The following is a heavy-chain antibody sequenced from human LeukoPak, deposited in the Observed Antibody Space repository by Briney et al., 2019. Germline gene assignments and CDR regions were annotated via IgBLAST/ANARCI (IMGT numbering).Heavy chain of an antibody. J-gene: IGHJ4*02. D-gene: IGHD3-22*01. Sequence: GGSLRLSCAASGFTFSSYWMSWVRQAPGKGLEWVANIKQDGSEKYYVDSVKGRFTISRDNAKNSLYLQMNSLRAEDTAVYYCARVTYYYDSSGYTYYFDYWGQGTLVTVSS. CDR3: ARVTYYYDSSGYTYYFDY. V-gene: IGHV3-7*01. CDR1: GFTFSSYW. CDR2: IKQDGSEK.